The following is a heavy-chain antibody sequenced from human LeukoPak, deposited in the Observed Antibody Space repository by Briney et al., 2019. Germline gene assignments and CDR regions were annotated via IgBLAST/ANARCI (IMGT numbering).Heavy chain of an antibody. CDR1: GYSFTTYW. V-gene: IGHV5-51*01. CDR2: IYPGDSDT. J-gene: IGHJ4*02. D-gene: IGHD4-11*01. CDR3: ARRYSKGEWDY. Sequence: GESLKISCKASGYSFTTYWIGWLRQMPGKGLAWMGIIYPGDSDTKYSPSFQGQVTISADKSVSTAYLQWSSLKASDTAMYYCARRYSKGEWDYWGQGTLVTVSS.